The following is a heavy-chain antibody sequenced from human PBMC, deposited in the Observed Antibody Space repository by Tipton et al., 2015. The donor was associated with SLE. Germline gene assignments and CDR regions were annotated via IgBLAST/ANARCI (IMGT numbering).Heavy chain of an antibody. J-gene: IGHJ5*02. Sequence: QSGAEVKKPGASVKVSCKASGYAFTSYGISWVRQAPGQGLEWMGWISAYNGNTNYAQKLQGRVTMTTDTSTSTAYMELRSLRSDDTAVYYCARGKSARDFWSGYPFDPWGQGTLVTVSS. CDR3: ARGKSARDFWSGYPFDP. D-gene: IGHD3-3*01. CDR1: GYAFTSYG. CDR2: ISAYNGNT. V-gene: IGHV1-18*01.